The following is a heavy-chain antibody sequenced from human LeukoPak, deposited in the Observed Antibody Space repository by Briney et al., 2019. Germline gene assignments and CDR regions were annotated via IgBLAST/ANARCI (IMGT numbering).Heavy chain of an antibody. CDR3: AKGADDYVWGSYLH. CDR1: GFTFSSYG. Sequence: PGGSLRLSCAASGFTFSSYGMHWVRQAPGKGLEWVAVISYDGSNKYYADSVKGRFTISRDNSKNTLYLQMNSLRAEDTAVYYCAKGADDYVWGSYLHWGQGTLVTVSS. CDR2: ISYDGSNK. V-gene: IGHV3-30*18. J-gene: IGHJ4*02. D-gene: IGHD3-16*02.